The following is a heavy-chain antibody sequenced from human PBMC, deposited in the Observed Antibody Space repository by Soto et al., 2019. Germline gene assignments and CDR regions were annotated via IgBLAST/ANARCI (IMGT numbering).Heavy chain of an antibody. D-gene: IGHD3-10*01. CDR1: GFTFSSYG. J-gene: IGHJ4*02. Sequence: GGSLRLSSAASGFTFSSYGMHWVRQAPGKGLEWVAVIWYDGSNKYYADSVKGRFTISRDNSKNTLYLQMNSLRAEDTAVYYCARAHLRYYGSGSYYPDYWGQGTLVTVSS. CDR3: ARAHLRYYGSGSYYPDY. V-gene: IGHV3-33*01. CDR2: IWYDGSNK.